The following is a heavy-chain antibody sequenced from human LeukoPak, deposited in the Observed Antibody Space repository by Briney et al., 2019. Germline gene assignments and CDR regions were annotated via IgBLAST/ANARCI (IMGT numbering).Heavy chain of an antibody. D-gene: IGHD6-13*01. CDR3: ARDRIAAAGKYYYYYMDV. CDR1: GGSISSHC. CDR2: IYYSGST. V-gene: IGHV4-59*11. Sequence: PSETLSLTCTVSGGSISSHCWSWIRQPPGKGLEWIGYIYYSGSTNYNPSLKSRVTISVDTSKNQFSLKLSSVTAADTAVYYCARDRIAAAGKYYYYYMDVWGKGTTVTVSS. J-gene: IGHJ6*03.